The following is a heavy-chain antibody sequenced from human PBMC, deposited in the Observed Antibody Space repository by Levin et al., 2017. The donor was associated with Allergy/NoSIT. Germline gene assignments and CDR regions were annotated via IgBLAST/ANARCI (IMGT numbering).Heavy chain of an antibody. CDR3: ARGRRLQQHFWFDP. D-gene: IGHD6-13*01. CDR1: GYTFTSYD. V-gene: IGHV1-8*01. Sequence: ASVKVSCKASGYTFTSYDINWVRQATGQGLEWMGWMNPNSGNTGYAQKFQGRVTMTRNTSISTAYMELSSLRSEDTAVYYCARGRRLQQHFWFDPWGQGTLVTVSS. CDR2: MNPNSGNT. J-gene: IGHJ5*02.